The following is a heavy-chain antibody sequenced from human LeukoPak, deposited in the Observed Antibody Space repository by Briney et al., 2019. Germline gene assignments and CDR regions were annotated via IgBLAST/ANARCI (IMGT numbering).Heavy chain of an antibody. CDR2: IIPIFGTA. J-gene: IGHJ4*02. CDR1: GGTFSSYA. Sequence: GASVKVSCKASGGTFSSYAISWVRQAPGQGLEWMGGIIPIFGTANYAQKFQGRVTITADESTSTAYMELSSLRSEDTAVYYCARDGHKDGYNSYYFDYWGQGTLVTVSS. V-gene: IGHV1-69*13. CDR3: ARDGHKDGYNSYYFDY. D-gene: IGHD5-24*01.